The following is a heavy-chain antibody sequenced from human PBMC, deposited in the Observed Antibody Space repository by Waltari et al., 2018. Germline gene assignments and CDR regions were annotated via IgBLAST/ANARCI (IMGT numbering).Heavy chain of an antibody. D-gene: IGHD3-22*01. CDR2: SYYSGST. Sequence: QVQLQESGPGLVKPSQTLSLTCTVSGGSISSGGYYWSWIRQHPGKGLEWIGYSYYSGSTDYNPSLKSLVTISVYTSKNQFSLKLSSVTAADTAVYYCARSYYYDSTGRGYWGQGTLVTVSS. V-gene: IGHV4-31*01. CDR3: ARSYYYDSTGRGY. CDR1: GGSISSGGYY. J-gene: IGHJ4*02.